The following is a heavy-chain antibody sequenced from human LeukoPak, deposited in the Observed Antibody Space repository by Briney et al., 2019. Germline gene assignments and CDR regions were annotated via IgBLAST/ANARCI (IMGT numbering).Heavy chain of an antibody. CDR3: ARVLGYAFDM. J-gene: IGHJ3*02. D-gene: IGHD3-16*01. CDR1: GFTFDDFG. Sequence: GGSLRHSCAASGFTFDDFGMSWVRRAPGKGLEWVSDINWNGGSTGYADSVKGRFTISRDNAKNSLYLQMNSLRVEDTALYYCARVLGYAFDMWGQGTMVTVSS. V-gene: IGHV3-20*04. CDR2: INWNGGST.